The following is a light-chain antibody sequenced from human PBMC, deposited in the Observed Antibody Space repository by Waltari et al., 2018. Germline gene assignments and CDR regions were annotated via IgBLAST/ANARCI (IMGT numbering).Light chain of an antibody. J-gene: IGKJ4*01. Sequence: IQMTQSPPTLSASVRDRVTLTCRASQSISNWLAWYQQKPGKAPKLLIYTASTLESGVPSRIFGGGAGRKVTLLISSRQADDFATYYCYQYYGYSLLTFGGGTKVEIK. CDR3: YQYYGYSLLT. CDR1: QSISNW. CDR2: TAS. V-gene: IGKV1-5*03.